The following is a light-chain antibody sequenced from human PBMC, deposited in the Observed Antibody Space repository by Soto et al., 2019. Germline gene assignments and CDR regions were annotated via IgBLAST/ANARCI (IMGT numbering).Light chain of an antibody. V-gene: IGLV2-18*02. J-gene: IGLJ2*01. Sequence: QSALTQPPSVSGSPGQSVTISCTGTSSDVGYYNRVSWYQQPPRTPPKLMVFEVSKRPSGVPDRFSGSKSGNTASLTISGLQAEDEADYYCSSYTTSSTLVFGGGTKLTVL. CDR3: SSYTTSSTLV. CDR1: SSDVGYYNR. CDR2: EVS.